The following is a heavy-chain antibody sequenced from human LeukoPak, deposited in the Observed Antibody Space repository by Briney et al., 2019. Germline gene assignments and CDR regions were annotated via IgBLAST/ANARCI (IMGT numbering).Heavy chain of an antibody. CDR3: ARPGGYYGSGSYLDY. CDR1: GFTVSSSY. J-gene: IGHJ4*02. Sequence: TGGSLRLSCAASGFTVSSSYMSWVRQAPGKGLEWVSVIYSGGSTYYADSVKGRFTISRVNSKNTLYLQMNSLRAEDTAVYYCARPGGYYGSGSYLDYWGQGTLVTVSS. D-gene: IGHD3-10*01. CDR2: IYSGGST. V-gene: IGHV3-53*01.